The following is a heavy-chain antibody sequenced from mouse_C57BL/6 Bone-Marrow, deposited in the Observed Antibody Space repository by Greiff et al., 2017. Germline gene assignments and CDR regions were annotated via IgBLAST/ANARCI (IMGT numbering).Heavy chain of an antibody. CDR2: INPGSGGT. D-gene: IGHD1-1*01. CDR1: GYAFTNYL. V-gene: IGHV1-54*01. J-gene: IGHJ2*01. CDR3: ARRRHYYGSSYSYYFDY. Sequence: VQLQESGAELVRPGTSVKVSCKASGYAFTNYLIEWVKQRPGQGLEWIGVINPGSGGTKYNEKFKGKGKLTADKSSSTASMQLSSLTSEDSAVYFCARRRHYYGSSYSYYFDYWGQGTTLTVSS.